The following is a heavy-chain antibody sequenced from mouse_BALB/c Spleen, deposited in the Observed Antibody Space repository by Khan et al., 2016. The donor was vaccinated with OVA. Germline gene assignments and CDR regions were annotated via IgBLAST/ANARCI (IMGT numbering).Heavy chain of an antibody. V-gene: IGHV2-6-1*01. Sequence: QVQLQQSGPGLVAPSQSLSITCTISGFSLTNYGIHWVRQPPGKGLEWLVVIWSDGSTTYNSALKSRLTISKDNSKSQVFLKMNSLQTDDTAVYFCARQPYYHYNSMDYWGQGTSVTVSS. D-gene: IGHD2-10*01. J-gene: IGHJ4*01. CDR2: IWSDGST. CDR3: ARQPYYHYNSMDY. CDR1: GFSLTNYG.